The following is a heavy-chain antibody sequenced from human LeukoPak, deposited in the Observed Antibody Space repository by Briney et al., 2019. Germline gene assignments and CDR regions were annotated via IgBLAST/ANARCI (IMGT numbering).Heavy chain of an antibody. J-gene: IGHJ4*02. CDR1: GGSISSHY. CDR2: IYYSGST. CDR3: ASEYYDSSGYYRYFDY. D-gene: IGHD3-22*01. V-gene: IGHV4-59*11. Sequence: PSETLSLTCTVSGGSISSHYWSWIRQPPGKGLEWIGYIYYSGSTNYNPSLKSRVTISVDTSKNQFSLKLSSVTAADTAVYYCASEYYDSSGYYRYFDYWGQGTLVTVSS.